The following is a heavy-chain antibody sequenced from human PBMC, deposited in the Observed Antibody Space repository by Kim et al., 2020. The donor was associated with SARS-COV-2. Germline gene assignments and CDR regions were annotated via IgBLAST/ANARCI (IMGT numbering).Heavy chain of an antibody. J-gene: IGHJ3*02. Sequence: GGSLRLSCAASGFTFSSYAMSWVRQAPGKGLEWVSAISGSGGSTYYADSVKGRFTISRDNSKNTLYLQMNSLRAEDTAVYYCAKGLGGYGDPDDAFDIWGQGTMVTVSS. CDR2: ISGSGGST. CDR3: AKGLGGYGDPDDAFDI. D-gene: IGHD4-17*01. CDR1: GFTFSSYA. V-gene: IGHV3-23*01.